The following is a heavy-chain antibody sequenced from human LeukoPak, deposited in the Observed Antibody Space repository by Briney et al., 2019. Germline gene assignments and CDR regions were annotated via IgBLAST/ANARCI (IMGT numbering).Heavy chain of an antibody. CDR2: IYSGDSA. CDR1: GFTVSSNY. Sequence: PGGSLRLSCAASGFTVSSNYMSWVRQAPGKGLEWVSVIYSGDSAGYADFVKGRFTISRDNSKNTLYLQMNGLRAEDTAVYYCARDGHDSSGYFFGHNWGQGTLVTVSS. V-gene: IGHV3-66*01. J-gene: IGHJ4*02. CDR3: ARDGHDSSGYFFGHN. D-gene: IGHD3-22*01.